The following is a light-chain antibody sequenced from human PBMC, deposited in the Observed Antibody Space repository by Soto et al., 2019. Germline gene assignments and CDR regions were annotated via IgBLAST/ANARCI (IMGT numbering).Light chain of an antibody. Sequence: EIVMTQSPATLSVSPGERATLSCRASQTVNNNLAWYQQKPGQAPRLLIYGASARATGIPARFSGSGSGTEFTLTISILQSEDCAVYYCQQYNNWPLTFGGGTMVEIK. V-gene: IGKV3-15*01. CDR3: QQYNNWPLT. CDR1: QTVNNN. CDR2: GAS. J-gene: IGKJ4*01.